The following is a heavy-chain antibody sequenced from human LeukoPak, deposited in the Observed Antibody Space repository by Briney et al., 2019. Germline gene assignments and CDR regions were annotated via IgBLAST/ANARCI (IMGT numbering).Heavy chain of an antibody. J-gene: IGHJ4*02. D-gene: IGHD6-19*01. V-gene: IGHV3-23*01. CDR3: AKGRGQWLAAINY. CDR1: GFTFSSYA. Sequence: GGSLRLSCAASGFTFSSYAMSWVRQAPGKGLEWVSGISGSGGSTYYADSVKGRFRISRDNSKNTLYLEMNSLRAEDTAVYYCAKGRGQWLAAINYWGQGTLVTVSS. CDR2: ISGSGGST.